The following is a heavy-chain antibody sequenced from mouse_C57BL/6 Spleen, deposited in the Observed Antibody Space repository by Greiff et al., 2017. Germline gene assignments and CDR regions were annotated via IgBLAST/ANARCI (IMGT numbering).Heavy chain of an antibody. CDR3: ARQDYGSREYYFDY. CDR2: ISSGGSYT. J-gene: IGHJ2*01. CDR1: GFTFSSYG. V-gene: IGHV5-6*01. D-gene: IGHD1-1*01. Sequence: EVQLQQSGGDLVKPGGSLKLSCAASGFTFSSYGMSWVRQTPDKRLEWVATISSGGSYTYYPDSVKGRFTISRDNAKNTLYLQMSSLKSEDTAMYYCARQDYGSREYYFDYWGQGTTLTVSS.